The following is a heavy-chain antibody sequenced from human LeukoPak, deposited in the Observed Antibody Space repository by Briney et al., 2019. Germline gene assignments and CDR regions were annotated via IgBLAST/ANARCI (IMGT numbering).Heavy chain of an antibody. D-gene: IGHD3-22*01. CDR1: GGSFSGYY. V-gene: IGHV4-34*01. CDR3: ARGPYSYDSSGAFDI. Sequence: PSETLFLTCAVYGGSFSGYYWSWIRQPPGKWLEWIGEINHSGSTNYNPSLKSRVAISVDTSKNQFSLKLSSVTAADTAVYFCARGPYSYDSSGAFDIWGQGTMVTVSS. CDR2: INHSGST. J-gene: IGHJ3*02.